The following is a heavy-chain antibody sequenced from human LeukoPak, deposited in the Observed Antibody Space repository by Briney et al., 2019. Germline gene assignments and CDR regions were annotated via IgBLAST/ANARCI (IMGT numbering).Heavy chain of an antibody. CDR3: ARGTFDSSGYYLFGY. CDR1: GGSISPNY. J-gene: IGHJ4*02. CDR2: IYNSGNT. D-gene: IGHD3-22*01. V-gene: IGHV4-4*07. Sequence: SETLSLTCTVSGGSISPNYWSWIRQPAGKGLEGIGRIYNSGNTNYSPSLESQVNMSADTSKIQVSLKLSSVTAADTAVYYCARGTFDSSGYYLFGYWGQGTLVTVSS.